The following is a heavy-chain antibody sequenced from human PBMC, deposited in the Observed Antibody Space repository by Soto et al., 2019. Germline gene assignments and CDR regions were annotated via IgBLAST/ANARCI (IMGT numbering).Heavy chain of an antibody. CDR3: AGLDTSMVKTPGY. J-gene: IGHJ4*02. Sequence: EVQLVESGGDLVQPGGSLRLSCATSGFTFRTYWMSWVRQAPGKGLEWVACIKKDGSEEYYVDSVRGRFTISRDNAKNSLYLQMNSLRAEDPAVYYCAGLDTSMVKTPGYWGQGTLVTVSS. CDR1: GFTFRTYW. D-gene: IGHD5-18*01. CDR2: IKKDGSEE. V-gene: IGHV3-7*01.